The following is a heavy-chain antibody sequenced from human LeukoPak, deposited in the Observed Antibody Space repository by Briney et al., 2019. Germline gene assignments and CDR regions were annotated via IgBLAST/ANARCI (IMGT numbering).Heavy chain of an antibody. Sequence: AGESLKISCKGSGYSFTSYWIGWVRQMPGKGLEWMGIIYPGDSDTRYSPSFQGQVTISADKSISTAYLQWSSLKASDTAMYYCAGGYSNYGFSYYYMDVWGKGTTVTVSS. CDR2: IYPGDSDT. V-gene: IGHV5-51*01. CDR3: AGGYSNYGFSYYYMDV. CDR1: GYSFTSYW. J-gene: IGHJ6*03. D-gene: IGHD4-11*01.